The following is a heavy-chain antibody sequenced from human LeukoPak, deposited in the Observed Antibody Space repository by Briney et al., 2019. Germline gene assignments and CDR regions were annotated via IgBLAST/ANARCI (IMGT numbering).Heavy chain of an antibody. D-gene: IGHD6-13*01. CDR3: ARGRRVYSSSWYVLAYFDY. Sequence: SETLSLTCAVYGGSFSGYYWSWIRQPPRKGLEWIGEINHSGSTNYNPSLKSRVTISVDTSKNQFSLKLSSVTAADTAVYYCARGRRVYSSSWYVLAYFDYWGQGTLVTVSS. CDR1: GGSFSGYY. V-gene: IGHV4-34*01. CDR2: INHSGST. J-gene: IGHJ4*02.